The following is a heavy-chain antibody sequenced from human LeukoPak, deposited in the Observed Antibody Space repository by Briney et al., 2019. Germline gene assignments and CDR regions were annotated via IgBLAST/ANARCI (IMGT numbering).Heavy chain of an antibody. V-gene: IGHV3-13*01. Sequence: PGRSLRLSCAASGFTFSSYDMHWVRQATGKGLEWVSAIGTAGDTYYPGSVKGRFTISRENAKNSLYLQMNSLRAGDTAVYYCARSLYYYDSSGYYSYGMDVWGQGTTVTVSS. CDR3: ARSLYYYDSSGYYSYGMDV. CDR1: GFTFSSYD. J-gene: IGHJ6*02. D-gene: IGHD3-22*01. CDR2: IGTAGDT.